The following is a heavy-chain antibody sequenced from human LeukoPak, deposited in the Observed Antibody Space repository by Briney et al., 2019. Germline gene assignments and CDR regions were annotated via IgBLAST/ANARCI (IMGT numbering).Heavy chain of an antibody. Sequence: SKALSLTCTVSGGSISSYYWSWIRQPPGKGLEWIGYIYYSGSTNYNPSLKSRVTISVDTSKNQFSLKLSSVTAADTAVYYCARASGMYDSSGYAPPFDYWGQGTLVTVSS. D-gene: IGHD3-22*01. CDR1: GGSISSYY. V-gene: IGHV4-59*01. CDR2: IYYSGST. CDR3: ARASGMYDSSGYAPPFDY. J-gene: IGHJ4*02.